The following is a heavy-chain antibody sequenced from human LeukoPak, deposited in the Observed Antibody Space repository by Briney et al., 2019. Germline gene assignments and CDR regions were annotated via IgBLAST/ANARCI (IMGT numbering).Heavy chain of an antibody. CDR2: ISYDGSNK. D-gene: IGHD4-17*01. CDR1: GFTFSSYG. V-gene: IGHV3-30*18. Sequence: PRRSLRLSCAASGFTFSSYGMHWVRQAPGKGLEWVAVISYDGSNKYYADSVKGRFTISRDNSKNTLYLQMNSLRAEDTAVYYCAKVGGYGDYVNYFDYWGQGTLVTVSS. J-gene: IGHJ4*02. CDR3: AKVGGYGDYVNYFDY.